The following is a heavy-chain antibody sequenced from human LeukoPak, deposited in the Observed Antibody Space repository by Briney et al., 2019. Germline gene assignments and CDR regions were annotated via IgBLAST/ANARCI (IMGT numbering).Heavy chain of an antibody. CDR3: AKGGRGSYSWIYFDY. D-gene: IGHD1-26*01. V-gene: IGHV3-23*01. CDR2: ISGSGGST. Sequence: PGGSLRLSCAASGFTFSSYAMSWVRQAPGKGLEWVSAISGSGGSTYYADSVKGRFTISRDNSKNTLYLQMNSLRAEVTAVYYCAKGGRGSYSWIYFDYWGQGTLVTVSS. J-gene: IGHJ4*02. CDR1: GFTFSSYA.